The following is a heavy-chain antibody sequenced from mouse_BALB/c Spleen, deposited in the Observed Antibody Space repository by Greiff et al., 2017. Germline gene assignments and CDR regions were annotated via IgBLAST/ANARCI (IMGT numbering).Heavy chain of an antibody. CDR3: ARGGNDWYFDV. CDR2: ISSGSSTI. J-gene: IGHJ1*01. D-gene: IGHD2-1*01. V-gene: IGHV5-17*02. CDR1: GFTFSSFG. Sequence: EVMLVESGGGLVQPGGSRKLSCAASGFTFSSFGMHWVRQAPEKGLEWVAYISSGSSTIYYADTVKGRFTISRDNPKNTLFLQMTSLRSEDTAMYYCARGGNDWYFDVWGAGTTVTVSS.